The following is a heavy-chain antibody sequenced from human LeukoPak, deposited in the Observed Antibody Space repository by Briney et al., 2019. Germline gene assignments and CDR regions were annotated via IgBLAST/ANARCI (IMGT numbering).Heavy chain of an antibody. D-gene: IGHD2-2*01. CDR3: ARLGDYCSSTNCYASVDY. J-gene: IGHJ4*02. V-gene: IGHV3-33*01. CDR2: IWYDGSNK. Sequence: GGSLRLSCAASGFTFSSYGMHWVRQAPGKGLEWVAVIWYDGSNKYYADSVKGRFTISRDNSKNTLYLQMNSLRAEDTAVYYCARLGDYCSSTNCYASVDYWGQGTPVTVSS. CDR1: GFTFSSYG.